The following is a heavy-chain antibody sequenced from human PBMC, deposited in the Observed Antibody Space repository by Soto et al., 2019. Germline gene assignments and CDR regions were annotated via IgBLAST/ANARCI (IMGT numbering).Heavy chain of an antibody. J-gene: IGHJ4*02. Sequence: SETLSLTCTVSGGSITTHYWSWIRQPPGKGLEWIGYIYYSGSPNYNPSLKSRVTISVDTSQNQISLKLNSVTAADTAVYYCASSRDGYNSWGQGTLVTVSS. CDR2: IYYSGSP. CDR3: ASSRDGYNS. D-gene: IGHD5-12*01. V-gene: IGHV4-59*11. CDR1: GGSITTHY.